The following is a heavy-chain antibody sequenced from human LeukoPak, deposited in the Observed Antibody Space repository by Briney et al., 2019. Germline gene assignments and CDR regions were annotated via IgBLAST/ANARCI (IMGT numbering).Heavy chain of an antibody. V-gene: IGHV3-64D*06. J-gene: IGHJ4*02. CDR2: INYNGGST. Sequence: GGSLRLSCSGSGFPFSNFAIHCVRQAPGKGLEYLSAINYNGGSTYYADSVKGRFTISRDNSKNTVYLQMSSLRPEDTAVYYCARAPGRQWLVGGLNYWGQGTLVTVSS. D-gene: IGHD6-19*01. CDR3: ARAPGRQWLVGGLNY. CDR1: GFPFSNFA.